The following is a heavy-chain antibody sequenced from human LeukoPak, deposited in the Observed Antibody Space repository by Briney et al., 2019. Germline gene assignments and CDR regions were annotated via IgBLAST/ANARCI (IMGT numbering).Heavy chain of an antibody. Sequence: GGSLRLPCSASGFTASSNYMSWVSQAPGKGLEGVSVIYSGGSTYYADSVKGRFTNFRDNSKNTLYLQANSLDAEDTAVYYCARWLQCEYAFDIWGEGTMVTV. V-gene: IGHV3-66*02. CDR1: GFTASSNY. CDR2: IYSGGST. D-gene: IGHD5-24*01. CDR3: ARWLQCEYAFDI. J-gene: IGHJ3*02.